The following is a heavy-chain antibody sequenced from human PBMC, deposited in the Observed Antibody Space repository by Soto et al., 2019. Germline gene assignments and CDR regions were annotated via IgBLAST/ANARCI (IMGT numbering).Heavy chain of an antibody. V-gene: IGHV3-74*01. CDR3: ARGGRGSDY. CDR1: GFTFSSYW. D-gene: IGHD3-10*01. CDR2: INIDGSTT. Sequence: EVQLVESGGGLVQPGGSLRLSCAASGFTFSSYWMHWVRQAPGKGLVWVSHINIDGSTTNYAGSVKGRFTISRDNAKNTLYLQMNRLRDEDTAVYYCARGGRGSDYWGQGTLVTVSS. J-gene: IGHJ4*02.